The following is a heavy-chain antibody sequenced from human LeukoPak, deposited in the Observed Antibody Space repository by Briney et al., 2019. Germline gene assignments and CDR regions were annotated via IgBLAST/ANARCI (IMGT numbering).Heavy chain of an antibody. CDR2: IKQDGSDI. Sequence: PGGSLRLSCTVSGFTFSNLWMTWVRPAPGQGLEWVANIKQDGSDIYYMDSVKGRFTISRDNAKNSLYLQMSSLRAEDTAMYYCVGGSGWLRDSWGRGTLVTVSS. CDR3: VGGSGWLRDS. V-gene: IGHV3-7*03. J-gene: IGHJ4*02. CDR1: GFTFSNLW. D-gene: IGHD6-19*01.